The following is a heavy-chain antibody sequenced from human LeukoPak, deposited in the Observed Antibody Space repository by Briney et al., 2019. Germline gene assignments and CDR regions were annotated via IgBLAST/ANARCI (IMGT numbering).Heavy chain of an antibody. CDR1: GGSISSYY. D-gene: IGHD2-15*01. Sequence: SETLSLTCIASGGSISSYYWSWIRQPPGKGLEWIGCIYYSGSTTYYPSLRNRGTISVDTNKNKFSLKLSSVTAADTAVYYCARDVGYCSGGSCYSMAYWGQGTLVSVSS. V-gene: IGHV4-59*01. J-gene: IGHJ4*02. CDR3: ARDVGYCSGGSCYSMAY. CDR2: IYYSGST.